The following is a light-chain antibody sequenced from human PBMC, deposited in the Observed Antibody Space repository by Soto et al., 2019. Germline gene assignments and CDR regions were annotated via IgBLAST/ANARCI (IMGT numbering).Light chain of an antibody. Sequence: QSALTQPASVSGSPGQSITISCTGTSSDVGSYNLVSWYQQRPGKAPKLMIYEVTKRPSGVSNRFSGSKSGNTASLTISGLQAEDEADYYCCSYGGRSTFDVVFGGGTKLTVL. CDR1: SSDVGSYNL. CDR2: EVT. CDR3: CSYGGRSTFDVV. V-gene: IGLV2-23*02. J-gene: IGLJ2*01.